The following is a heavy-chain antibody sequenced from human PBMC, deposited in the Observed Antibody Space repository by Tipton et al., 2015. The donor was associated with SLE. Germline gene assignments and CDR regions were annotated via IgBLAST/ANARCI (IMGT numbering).Heavy chain of an antibody. D-gene: IGHD3-10*01. V-gene: IGHV3-23*01. CDR2: ISGSGGST. Sequence: SLRLSCAASGFTFTYFWMSWVRQAPGKGLKWVSTISGSGGSTYYADSVKGRFTISRDNSKNTLSLQMDSLRCDDTAVYYCAKGWYGSGNYYDPWGQGTLVTVSS. CDR1: GFTFTYFW. CDR3: AKGWYGSGNYYDP. J-gene: IGHJ5*02.